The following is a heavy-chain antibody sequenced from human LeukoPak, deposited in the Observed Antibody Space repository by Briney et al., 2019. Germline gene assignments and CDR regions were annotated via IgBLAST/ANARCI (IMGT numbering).Heavy chain of an antibody. J-gene: IGHJ4*02. CDR2: LYSGGST. V-gene: IGHV3-53*01. CDR3: ARSIVATITIPPWD. D-gene: IGHD5-12*01. Sequence: ETPSLTCTVSGGSISSNYMSWVRQAPGKGLEWVSVLYSGGSTYYADSVKGRFTISRDNAKNSLYLQLNSLRAEDTAVYYCARSIVATITIPPWDWGQGTLVTVSS. CDR1: GGSISSNY.